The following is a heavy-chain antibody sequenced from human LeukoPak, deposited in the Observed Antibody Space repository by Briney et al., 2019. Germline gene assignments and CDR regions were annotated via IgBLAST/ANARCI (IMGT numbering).Heavy chain of an antibody. V-gene: IGHV1-8*03. Sequence: GASVKVSCKASGYTLTSYDINWVRQATGQGLEWMGWMNPNSGNTGYAQKFQGRVTITRNTSISTAYMELSSLRSEDTAVYYCARGYDFWSGYSTLGYWGQGTLVTVSS. CDR3: ARGYDFWSGYSTLGY. CDR1: GYTLTSYD. CDR2: MNPNSGNT. J-gene: IGHJ4*02. D-gene: IGHD3-3*01.